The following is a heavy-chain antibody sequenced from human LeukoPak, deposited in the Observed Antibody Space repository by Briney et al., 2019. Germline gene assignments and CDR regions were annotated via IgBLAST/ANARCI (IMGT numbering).Heavy chain of an antibody. V-gene: IGHV3-48*03. Sequence: GGSQRLSCAASGFTFSSYEMNWVRQAPGKGLEWVSYISSSGSTIYYADSVRGRFTISRDNAKNSLYLQMNSLRAEDTAVYYCARRGSGTYYYYGMDVWGQGTTVTVSS. J-gene: IGHJ6*02. CDR1: GFTFSSYE. CDR3: ARRGSGTYYYYGMDV. D-gene: IGHD3-10*01. CDR2: ISSSGSTI.